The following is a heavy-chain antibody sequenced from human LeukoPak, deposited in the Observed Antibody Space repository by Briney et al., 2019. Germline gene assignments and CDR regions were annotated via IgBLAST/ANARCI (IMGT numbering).Heavy chain of an antibody. D-gene: IGHD2-8*01. CDR2: IYYSGST. V-gene: IGHV4-59*08. CDR3: ARHVHYYYGMDV. J-gene: IGHJ6*02. Sequence: SETLSLTCTVSGGSISSYYWSWIRQPPGKGLEWIGYIYYSGSTNYNPSLKSLVTISVDTSKNQFSLKLSSVTAADTAVYYCARHVHYYYGMDVWGQGTTVTVSS. CDR1: GGSISSYY.